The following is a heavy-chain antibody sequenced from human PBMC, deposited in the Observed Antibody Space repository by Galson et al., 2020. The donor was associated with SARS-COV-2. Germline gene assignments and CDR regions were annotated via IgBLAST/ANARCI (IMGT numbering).Heavy chain of an antibody. CDR3: ARDKKQQLVRGLFDP. J-gene: IGHJ5*02. D-gene: IGHD6-13*01. CDR1: GFTFSDYY. V-gene: IGHV3-11*06. CDR2: ISSSSYT. Sequence: GGSLRLSCAASGFTFSDYYMSWIRQAPGKGLEWVSYISSSSYTNYADSVKGRFTISRDNAKNSLYLQMNSLRAEDTAVYYCARDKKQQLVRGLFDPWGQGTLVTVSS.